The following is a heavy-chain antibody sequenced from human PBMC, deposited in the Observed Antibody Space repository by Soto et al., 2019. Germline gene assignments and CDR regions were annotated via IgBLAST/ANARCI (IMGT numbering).Heavy chain of an antibody. CDR3: VRCYCSVGSCYACWHFDL. J-gene: IGHJ2*01. CDR2: ISASTGNT. D-gene: IGHD2-15*01. V-gene: IGHV1-18*01. Sequence: QVKLFQSGGELKKPGASVKAPCKAFGSTFSAFAMSWGRKAPGKALEWLGWISASTGNTDQAQNFQGRVVLTLDTSTNTAYMELRSLTSDDTAVYYCVRCYCSVGSCYACWHFDLWGRGTLVTVSS. CDR1: GSTFSAFA.